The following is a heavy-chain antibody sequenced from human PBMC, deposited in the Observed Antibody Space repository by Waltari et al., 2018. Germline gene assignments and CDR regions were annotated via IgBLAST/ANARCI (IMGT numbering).Heavy chain of an antibody. CDR1: GYSFTSYW. Sequence: EVQLVQSGAEVKKPGESLKISCKGSGYSFTSYWIGWVRQMPGKGLEWMVFISPGASDTRYSPSFQGHVTISADKPISTAYLQWSSLKASDTAMYYCARSGGELQTDFDIWGQGTMVTVSS. CDR3: ARSGGELQTDFDI. D-gene: IGHD1-26*01. J-gene: IGHJ3*02. CDR2: ISPGASDT. V-gene: IGHV5-51*01.